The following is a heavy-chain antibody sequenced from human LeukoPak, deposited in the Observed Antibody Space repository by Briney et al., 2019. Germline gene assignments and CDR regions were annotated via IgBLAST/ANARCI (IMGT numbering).Heavy chain of an antibody. D-gene: IGHD6-19*01. CDR2: IYYSGST. J-gene: IGHJ5*02. Sequence: SETLSLTCTVSGGSICSYYWSWIRQPPGKGLEWIGYIYYSGSTNYNPSLKSRVTISVDTSKNQFSLKLSSVTAADTAVYYCAREASSGWYVNWFDPWGQGTLVTVSS. V-gene: IGHV4-59*12. CDR1: GGSICSYY. CDR3: AREASSGWYVNWFDP.